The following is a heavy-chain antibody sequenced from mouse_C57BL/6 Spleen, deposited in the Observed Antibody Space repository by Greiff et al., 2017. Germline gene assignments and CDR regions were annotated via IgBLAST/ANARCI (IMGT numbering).Heavy chain of an antibody. CDR1: GYTFTSYW. V-gene: IGHV1-72*01. D-gene: IGHD2-3*01. J-gene: IGHJ4*01. CDR2: IDPNSGGT. CDR3: ARYYDGYSKDAMDY. Sequence: QVQLKQPGAELVKPGASVKLSCKASGYTFTSYWMHWVKQRPGRGLEWIGRIDPNSGGTKYNEKFKSKATLTVDKSSSTAYMQLSSLTSEDSAVYYCARYYDGYSKDAMDYWGQGTSVTVSS.